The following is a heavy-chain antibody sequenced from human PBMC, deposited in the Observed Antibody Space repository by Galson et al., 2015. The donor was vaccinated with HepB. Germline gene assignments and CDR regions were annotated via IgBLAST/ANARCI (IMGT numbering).Heavy chain of an antibody. V-gene: IGHV3-30*04. CDR1: GFTFSNYA. CDR2: VSYDGSNK. CDR3: AKSETGFSGYEFNWFDP. Sequence: SLRLSCAASGFTFSNYAMHWVRQAPGKGLEWVAVVSYDGSNKYYADSVKGRFTISRDNSKNTLYLQMNSLRGEDTAVYYCAKSETGFSGYEFNWFDPWGQGTLVTVSS. D-gene: IGHD5-12*01. J-gene: IGHJ5*02.